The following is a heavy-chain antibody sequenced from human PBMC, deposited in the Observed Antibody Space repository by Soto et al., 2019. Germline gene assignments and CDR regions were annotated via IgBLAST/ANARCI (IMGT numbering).Heavy chain of an antibody. CDR3: AKPRIYSGWYYFDH. V-gene: IGHV3-23*01. D-gene: IGHD6-19*01. CDR2: ISGTGDVT. CDR1: GFTFSSYA. Sequence: EVQLLESGGGLVQRGGSLRLSCAASGFTFSSYAMSWVRQAPGKGLEWVSAISGTGDVTYYAASVKGRFTISRDNSKNTLYLHMNSLRAEDTAVYYCAKPRIYSGWYYFDHWGQGTLVTVSS. J-gene: IGHJ4*02.